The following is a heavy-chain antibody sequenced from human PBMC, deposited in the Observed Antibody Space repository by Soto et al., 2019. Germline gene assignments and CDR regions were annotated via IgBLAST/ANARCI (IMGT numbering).Heavy chain of an antibody. Sequence: QVQLVQSGAEVKKPGASVTVSCKTSGYTFSNYGMNWVRQAPGQGLEWLGWSSGDNGNTNYAQTVQGILTMTTDTYMGTIYMELRSLKCDDTAIYYCSRFILVGGRIDTNYDHGVDVWGQGTTVTVS. CDR2: SSGDNGNT. D-gene: IGHD1-7*01. CDR1: GYTFSNYG. V-gene: IGHV1-18*01. J-gene: IGHJ6*02. CDR3: SRFILVGGRIDTNYDHGVDV.